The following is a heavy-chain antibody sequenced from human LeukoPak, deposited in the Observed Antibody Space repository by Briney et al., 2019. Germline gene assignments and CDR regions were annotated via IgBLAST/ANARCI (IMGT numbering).Heavy chain of an antibody. V-gene: IGHV5-51*01. CDR3: ARSNYYGSGSYSPY. Sequence: RGDSLKISCKASGYIFTSYWIGWVRQMPGKGLEWMGIIYPGDSDTRYSPSFQGQITISADKSIGTAYLQWSSLKASDTAMYYCARSNYYGSGSYSPYWGQGTLVTVSS. CDR2: IYPGDSDT. J-gene: IGHJ4*02. CDR1: GYIFTSYW. D-gene: IGHD3-10*01.